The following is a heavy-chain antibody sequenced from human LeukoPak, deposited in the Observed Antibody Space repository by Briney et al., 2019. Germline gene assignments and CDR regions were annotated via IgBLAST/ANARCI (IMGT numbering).Heavy chain of an antibody. V-gene: IGHV1-46*01. Sequence: GASVKVSCKASGYTFTSYYMHWVRQAPGQGLEWMGIINPSGGITSYAQKFQGRVTMTRDTSTDTAYMELSSLRSEDTAVYYCATDVLWFGELSPPHRYYGMDVWGQGTMVTVSS. J-gene: IGHJ6*02. D-gene: IGHD3-10*01. CDR1: GYTFTSYY. CDR3: ATDVLWFGELSPPHRYYGMDV. CDR2: INPSGGIT.